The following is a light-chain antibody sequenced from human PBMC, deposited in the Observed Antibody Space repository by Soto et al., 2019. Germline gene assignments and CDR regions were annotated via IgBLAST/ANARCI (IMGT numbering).Light chain of an antibody. V-gene: IGLV1-40*01. CDR1: SSNIGAGSD. J-gene: IGLJ1*01. CDR3: QSYDSSLRI. Sequence: QSVLTQPPSVSGAPGQRVTISCTGSSSNIGAGSDVLWYQQLPGTAPKLLIYGDRNRPSGVPDRFSGSKSGTSASLAITGLQPEDEADYYCQSYDSSLRIFGTGTKLTVL. CDR2: GDR.